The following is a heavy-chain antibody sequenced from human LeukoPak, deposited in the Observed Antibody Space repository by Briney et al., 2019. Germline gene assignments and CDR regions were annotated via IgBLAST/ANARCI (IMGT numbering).Heavy chain of an antibody. Sequence: ASVKVSCKASGYPFTGYYMHWVRQAPGQGLEWMGWINPNSGGTNYAQKFQGRVTMTRDTSISTAYMELSRLRSDDTAVYYCARDRIQLWSLGDYYYGMDVWGQGTTVTVSS. CDR2: INPNSGGT. CDR3: ARDRIQLWSLGDYYYGMDV. V-gene: IGHV1-2*02. J-gene: IGHJ6*02. CDR1: GYPFTGYY. D-gene: IGHD5-18*01.